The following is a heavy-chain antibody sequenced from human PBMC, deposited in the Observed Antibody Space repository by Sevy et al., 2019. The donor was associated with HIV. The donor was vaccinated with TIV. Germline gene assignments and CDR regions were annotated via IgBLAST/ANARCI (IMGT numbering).Heavy chain of an antibody. D-gene: IGHD3-22*01. CDR3: ATLYYYDSSGYYGSDY. CDR2: FDPEDGET. J-gene: IGHJ4*02. Sequence: ASVKVSCKVSGYTLTELSMHWVRQAPGKGLEWMGGFDPEDGETIDAQKFQGRVTMTEDTSTDTAYMELSSLRSEDTAVYYCATLYYYDSSGYYGSDYWGQGTLVTVSS. V-gene: IGHV1-24*01. CDR1: GYTLTELS.